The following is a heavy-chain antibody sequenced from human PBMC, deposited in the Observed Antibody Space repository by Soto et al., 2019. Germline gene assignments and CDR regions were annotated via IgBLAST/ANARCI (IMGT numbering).Heavy chain of an antibody. CDR1: GFTVSTYG. V-gene: IGHV3-30*03. CDR3: TGEGASGY. D-gene: IGHD2-8*02. J-gene: IGHJ4*02. Sequence: QVQLVESGGGVVQPGRSLRLSCAVSGFTVSTYGMHWVRQAPGQGLGWVAVISRAGGTKYYADSVKGRFTITRDNSRNTLFLEMNSLRGDVMAVDYCTGEGASGYWGQGTLVAVSS. CDR2: ISRAGGTK.